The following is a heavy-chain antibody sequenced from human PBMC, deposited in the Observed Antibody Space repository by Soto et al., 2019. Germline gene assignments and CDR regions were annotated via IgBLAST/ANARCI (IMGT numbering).Heavy chain of an antibody. CDR1: GASISSGGYF. J-gene: IGHJ6*02. CDR2: IYYIGST. V-gene: IGHV4-31*03. D-gene: IGHD6-13*01. CDR3: ARDLQYSRLFYGMDV. Sequence: QVQLQESGPGLVKPSQTLSLTCTVSGASISSGGYFWSWIRQHPGKGLEWIGYIYYIGSTYYNPSLKSRVTXSXXXSXHQFSLKLTSVTAADTAVYYCARDLQYSRLFYGMDVWGQGTTVTVSS.